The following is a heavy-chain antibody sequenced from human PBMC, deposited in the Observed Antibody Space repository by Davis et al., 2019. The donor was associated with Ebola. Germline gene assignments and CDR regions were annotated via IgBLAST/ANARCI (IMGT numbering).Heavy chain of an antibody. CDR2: IHYLGNT. CDR3: ARIRPRTRYCSGDSCYSFLDY. D-gene: IGHD2-15*01. V-gene: IGHV4-59*12. CDR1: GGSINNYF. J-gene: IGHJ4*02. Sequence: SETLSLTCTVSGGSINNYFWSWIRQPPGKGLEWIGNIHYLGNTNYNPSLKSRVTMSVDTSKNQFSLKLSSVTAADTAVYYCARIRPRTRYCSGDSCYSFLDYWGQGALVTVSS.